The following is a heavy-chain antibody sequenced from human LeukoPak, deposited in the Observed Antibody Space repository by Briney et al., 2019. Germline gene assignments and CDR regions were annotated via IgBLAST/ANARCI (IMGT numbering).Heavy chain of an antibody. CDR3: AKDLSGSGSYYSLDY. D-gene: IGHD3-10*01. Sequence: GGSLRLSCAASGFTFSSYALSWVRQAPGKGLEWVSAVDGRGSSTYYADSVKGRFTISRDNSNNTLYLQMNSLRAEDTAEYYCAKDLSGSGSYYSLDYWGQGTLVTVSS. CDR2: VDGRGSST. J-gene: IGHJ4*02. V-gene: IGHV3-23*01. CDR1: GFTFSSYA.